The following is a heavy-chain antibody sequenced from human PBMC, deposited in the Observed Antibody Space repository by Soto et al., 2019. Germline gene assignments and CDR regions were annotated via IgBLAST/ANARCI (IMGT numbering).Heavy chain of an antibody. D-gene: IGHD3-3*01. CDR2: ISWNSGSI. CDR1: GFTFDDYA. J-gene: IGHJ3*02. Sequence: GGSLRLSCAASGFTFDDYAMHWVRQAPGKGLEWVSGISWNSGSIGYADSVKGRFTISRDNAKNSLYLQMNSLRAEDTALYYCAKELLLARYYDFWSGYLVSRGGAFDIWGQGTMVTVSS. V-gene: IGHV3-9*01. CDR3: AKELLLARYYDFWSGYLVSRGGAFDI.